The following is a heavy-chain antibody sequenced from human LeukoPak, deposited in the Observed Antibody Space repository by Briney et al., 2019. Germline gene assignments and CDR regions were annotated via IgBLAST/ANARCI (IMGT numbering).Heavy chain of an antibody. Sequence: PGGSLRLSCATSGFTFSSFWMAWVRQAPGKGLEWVAEIKEDGGDRYYVDSVKGRFTISRDNAQNSLYLQMNSLKVEDTAVYYCARLPRMSEAYWGQGTLVTVSS. CDR2: IKEDGGDR. CDR1: GFTFSSFW. V-gene: IGHV3-7*01. J-gene: IGHJ4*02. CDR3: ARLPRMSEAY.